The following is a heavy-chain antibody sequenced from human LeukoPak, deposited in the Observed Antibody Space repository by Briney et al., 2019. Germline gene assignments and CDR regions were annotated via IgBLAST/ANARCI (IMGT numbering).Heavy chain of an antibody. Sequence: GGSLRLSCSASGFTFSNLSMHWVRQAPGKGLEWVTLTSYEGSSKYYADSVRGRFIISRDNSKNTLFLQMNSLRTEDTAVYYCAREISASSSWYGDDAFDIWGQGTMVTVSS. D-gene: IGHD6-13*01. V-gene: IGHV3-30-3*01. CDR2: TSYEGSSK. J-gene: IGHJ3*02. CDR3: AREISASSSWYGDDAFDI. CDR1: GFTFSNLS.